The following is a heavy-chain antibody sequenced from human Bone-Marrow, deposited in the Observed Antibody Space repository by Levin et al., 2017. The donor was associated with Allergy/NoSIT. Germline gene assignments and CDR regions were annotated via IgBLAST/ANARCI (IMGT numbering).Heavy chain of an antibody. J-gene: IGHJ4*02. CDR3: ARDPSGYGGYFDY. D-gene: IGHD3-3*01. CDR1: GGSINNYY. CDR2: IYYSGTT. V-gene: IGHV4-59*01. Sequence: PSETLSLICTVSGGSINNYYWSWIRQPPGKGLEWIGYIYYSGTTNYNPSLNSRVSISVDTSKNQFSLRLSSVTAADTAVYYCARDPSGYGGYFDYWGQGTLVTVSS.